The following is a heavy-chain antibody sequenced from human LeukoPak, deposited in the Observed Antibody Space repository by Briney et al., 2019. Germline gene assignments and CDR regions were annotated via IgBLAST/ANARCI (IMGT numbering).Heavy chain of an antibody. D-gene: IGHD6-13*01. Sequence: PGGSLRLSCAASGFTFSSYGMHWVRQAPGKGLEWVAVISYDGSNKYYADSVKGRFTISRDNSKNTLYLQMNSLRAEDTAVYYCAKEVGSSWNYFDYWGQGTLVTVSS. J-gene: IGHJ4*02. CDR2: ISYDGSNK. V-gene: IGHV3-30*18. CDR1: GFTFSSYG. CDR3: AKEVGSSWNYFDY.